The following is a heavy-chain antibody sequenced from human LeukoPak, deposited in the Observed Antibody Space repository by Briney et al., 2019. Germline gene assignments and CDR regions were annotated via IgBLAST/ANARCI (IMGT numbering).Heavy chain of an antibody. CDR1: GGSVSSTNW. V-gene: IGHV4-4*02. Sequence: PSETLSLTCGVSGGSVSSTNWWPWIRQPPGKGLEWIGEVHLDGRTNFNPSLKSRLTMSVDLSENHVSLKLTSVTAADTAVYYCAREGGFYRPLDYSGQGTLVTVSS. CDR2: VHLDGRT. J-gene: IGHJ4*02. CDR3: AREGGFYRPLDY. D-gene: IGHD6-25*01.